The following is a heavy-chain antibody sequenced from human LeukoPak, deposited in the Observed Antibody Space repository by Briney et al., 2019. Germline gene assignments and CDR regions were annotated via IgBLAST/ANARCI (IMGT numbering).Heavy chain of an antibody. CDR1: GFTFTSSA. D-gene: IGHD6-13*01. J-gene: IGHJ6*02. Sequence: SVKVSCKASGFTFTSSAMQWVRQARGQRLEWIGWIVVGSGNTNYAQKFQERVTITRDMSTSAAYMELSSLRSEDTAVYYCAADSPGSNQDFYYYYGMDVWGQGTTVTVSS. CDR2: IVVGSGNT. V-gene: IGHV1-58*02. CDR3: AADSPGSNQDFYYYYGMDV.